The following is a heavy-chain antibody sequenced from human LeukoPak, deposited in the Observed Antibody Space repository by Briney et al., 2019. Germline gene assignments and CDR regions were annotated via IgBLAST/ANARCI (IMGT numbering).Heavy chain of an antibody. CDR1: GFTFSHYG. Sequence: GGSLRLSCATSGFTFSHYGMHWVSQGPGKGLERVAVIWSDATNMYYEDSVKGRFIISRDNSKNTIYLHMNSLRVEDTAVYCCAKDAQRGFDYSNSLQSWGQGTLVTVSS. V-gene: IGHV3-33*06. CDR3: AKDAQRGFDYSNSLQS. J-gene: IGHJ5*02. CDR2: IWSDATNM. D-gene: IGHD4-11*01.